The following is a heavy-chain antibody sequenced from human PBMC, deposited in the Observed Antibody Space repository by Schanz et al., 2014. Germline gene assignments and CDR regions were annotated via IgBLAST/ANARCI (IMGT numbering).Heavy chain of an antibody. CDR1: GFTFSNFA. Sequence: VQLVESGGGVVQPGRSLRLSCAASGFTFSNFAIHWVRQAPGKGLEWVGFIRSKDYGGPPEYVAPVKGRFTISRDDSRGIAYLHMTSLKTEDTGVYYCTRDSRTWNNWFDSWGQGTLVIVSS. CDR2: IRSKDYGGPP. D-gene: IGHD1-1*01. V-gene: IGHV3-49*04. CDR3: TRDSRTWNNWFDS. J-gene: IGHJ5*01.